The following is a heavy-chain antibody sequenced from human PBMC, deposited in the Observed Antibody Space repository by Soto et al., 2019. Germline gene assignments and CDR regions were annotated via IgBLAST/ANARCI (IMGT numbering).Heavy chain of an antibody. CDR3: ARVYGYGYGHFDF. Sequence: QVQLVQSGAELKEPGASVKVSCKASGYIFTKHGISWVRQAPGQGLEWMGWISAHNGITNYAQNLQDRITVTTDTSTRTAYMELRSLRPDDTAIYYCARVYGYGYGHFDFWRQGSLVTVSS. J-gene: IGHJ4*02. V-gene: IGHV1-18*01. CDR1: GYIFTKHG. D-gene: IGHD5-18*01. CDR2: ISAHNGIT.